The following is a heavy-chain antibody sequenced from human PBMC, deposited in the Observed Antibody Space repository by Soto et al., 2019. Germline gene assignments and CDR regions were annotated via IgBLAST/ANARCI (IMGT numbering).Heavy chain of an antibody. CDR3: ARAAYYGSGESLPHGY. V-gene: IGHV4-30-4*01. J-gene: IGHJ4*02. CDR1: GGSISSGDYY. Sequence: SETLSLTCTVSGGSISSGDYYWSWIRQPPGKGLEWIGYIYYSGSTHNNPSLKSRVTISVDTSKNQFSLKLSSVTAADTAVYYXARAAYYGSGESLPHGYWGQGTLVTVSS. D-gene: IGHD3-10*01. CDR2: IYYSGST.